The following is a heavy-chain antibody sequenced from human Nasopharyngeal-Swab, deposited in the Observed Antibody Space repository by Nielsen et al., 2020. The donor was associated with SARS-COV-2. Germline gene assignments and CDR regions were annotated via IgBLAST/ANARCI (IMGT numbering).Heavy chain of an antibody. D-gene: IGHD1-7*01. CDR2: INPTDGST. CDR1: GYTLTSYY. CDR3: ARVLPFRITGTSGMDV. V-gene: IGHV1-46*01. Sequence: ASVKVSCKASGYTLTSYYLHWVRQATGQGLEWMGIINPTDGSTSYAQKFEGRVTMTRVTSTSTVYMELNSLRSEDTAVYYCARVLPFRITGTSGMDVWGQGTRSPSP. J-gene: IGHJ6*02.